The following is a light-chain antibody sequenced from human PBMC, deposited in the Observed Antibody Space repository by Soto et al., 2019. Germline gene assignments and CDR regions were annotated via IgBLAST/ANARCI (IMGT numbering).Light chain of an antibody. CDR3: SSYANGTTLV. Sequence: QSALTQPASVSGSPGQSITISCTGTSSDVGAYKYVTWHQQSPGKAPKLILFEVSNRPSGVSSRFSGSRSGDTASLTISGLHPDDEGYYYCSSYANGTTLVFGGGTKVTVL. CDR2: EVS. CDR1: SSDVGAYKY. V-gene: IGLV2-14*01. J-gene: IGLJ2*01.